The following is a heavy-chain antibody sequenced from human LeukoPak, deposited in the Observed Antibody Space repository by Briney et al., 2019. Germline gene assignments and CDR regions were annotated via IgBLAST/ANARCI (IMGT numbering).Heavy chain of an antibody. V-gene: IGHV3-23*01. D-gene: IGHD2-2*01. CDR1: GFTFSSYA. J-gene: IGHJ4*02. CDR3: AKGLVPAAIRVVDY. Sequence: GGSLRLSCAASGFTFSSYAMSWVRQAPGKGLEWVSAISASGGSTYYADSVKGRFTISRDNSQNTLYLQVSSLRAEDTAVYYCAKGLVPAAIRVVDYWGQGTLVTVSS. CDR2: ISASGGST.